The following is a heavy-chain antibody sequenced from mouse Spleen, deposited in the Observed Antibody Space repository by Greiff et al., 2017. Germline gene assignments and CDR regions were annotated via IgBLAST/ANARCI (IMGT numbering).Heavy chain of an antibody. CDR1: GFSLTSYG. J-gene: IGHJ4*01. V-gene: IGHV2-2*02. Sequence: VQVVESGPGLVQPSQCLSITCTASGFSLTSYGVHWVRQTPGKGLEWLGVIWSGGSADYYAAFISSLSTSKDNSKSQVIFKMHSLRANDTDIYYCDRKDSLLADYAMDYWGQGTSVTVSS. CDR3: DRKDSLLADYAMDY. CDR2: IWSGGSA. D-gene: IGHD3-2*01.